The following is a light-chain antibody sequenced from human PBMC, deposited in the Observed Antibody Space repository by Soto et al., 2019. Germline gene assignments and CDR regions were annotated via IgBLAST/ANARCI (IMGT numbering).Light chain of an antibody. CDR3: QQLYTYPLT. CDR1: QTISSW. CDR2: KAS. Sequence: DIQMTQSPSTLSGSVGDRVTVTCRASQTISSWLAWYQQKPGKAPKLLIYKASTLKSGVPSRFSGSGSGTEFSLTVTSLQPRDFAAYYCQQLYTYPLTFGGGTKVDIK. J-gene: IGKJ4*01. V-gene: IGKV1-5*03.